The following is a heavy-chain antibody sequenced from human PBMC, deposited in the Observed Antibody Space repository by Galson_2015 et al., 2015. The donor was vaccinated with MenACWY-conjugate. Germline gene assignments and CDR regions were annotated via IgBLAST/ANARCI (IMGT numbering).Heavy chain of an antibody. CDR3: ARDRGTRNWYFDY. D-gene: IGHD1-1*01. V-gene: IGHV3-33*01. J-gene: IGHJ4*02. CDR1: GFTFRSYA. Sequence: SLRLSCAASGFTFRSYAMHWVRQAPGKGLEWVAVIWNDGSNKYYADSVRGRFTVSRDNSENTVSLQMDSLRGDDTAVYFCARDRGTRNWYFDYWGQGILVTVSS. CDR2: IWNDGSNK.